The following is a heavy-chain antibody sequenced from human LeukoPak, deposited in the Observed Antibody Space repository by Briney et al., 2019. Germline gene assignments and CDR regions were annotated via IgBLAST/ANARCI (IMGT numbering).Heavy chain of an antibody. CDR1: GFTFSSYA. CDR3: ARDAKQLPY. Sequence: GGSLRLSCAASGFTFSSYAMSWVRQAPGKGPEWVSSISSSGGSTYYADSVKGRFTISRDTSKNTLYLQMNSLRPEDTAVYYCARDAKQLPYWGQGTLVTVSS. CDR2: ISSSGGST. J-gene: IGHJ4*02. V-gene: IGHV3-23*01. D-gene: IGHD5-24*01.